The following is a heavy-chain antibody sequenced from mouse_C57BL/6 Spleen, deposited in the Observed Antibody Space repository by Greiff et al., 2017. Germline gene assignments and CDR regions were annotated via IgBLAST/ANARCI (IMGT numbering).Heavy chain of an antibody. V-gene: IGHV1-15*01. CDR2: IDPETGGT. CDR3: TRDSRDY. CDR1: GYTFTDYE. J-gene: IGHJ2*01. D-gene: IGHD1-1*01. Sequence: VKFQQSGAELVRPGASVTLSCKASGYTFTDYEMHWVKQTPVHGLEWIGAIDPETGGTAYNQKFKGKAILTADKSSSTAYMELRSLTSEDSAVYYCTRDSRDYWGQGTTLTVSS.